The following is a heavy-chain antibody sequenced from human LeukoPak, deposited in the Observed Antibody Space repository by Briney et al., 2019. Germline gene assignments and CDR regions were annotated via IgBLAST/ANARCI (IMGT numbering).Heavy chain of an antibody. CDR3: ARVGGVVIRGAYYMDV. J-gene: IGHJ6*03. CDR2: IIPIFGTA. Sequence: GASVKVSCMASGYTFTSYGISWVRQAPGQGLEWMGGIIPIFGTANYAQKFQGRVTITTDESTSTAYMELSSLRSEDTAVYYCARVGGVVIRGAYYMDVWGKGTTVTVSS. V-gene: IGHV1-69*05. D-gene: IGHD3-3*01. CDR1: GYTFTSYG.